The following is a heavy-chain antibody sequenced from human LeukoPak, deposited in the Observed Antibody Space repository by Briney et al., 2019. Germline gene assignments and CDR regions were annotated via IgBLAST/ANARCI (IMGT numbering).Heavy chain of an antibody. V-gene: IGHV3-20*04. CDR3: ARGRPLGASFWVY. J-gene: IGHJ4*02. CDR2: INWNGGST. CDR1: GFTFDDYG. Sequence: GGSLRLSCAASGFTFDDYGMSWVRQAPGKGLEWVSGINWNGGSTGYADSVKGRFTISRDNAKNSLFLQMSSLRAEDTAVYYCARGRPLGASFWVYWGQGTLVTVSS. D-gene: IGHD3-16*01.